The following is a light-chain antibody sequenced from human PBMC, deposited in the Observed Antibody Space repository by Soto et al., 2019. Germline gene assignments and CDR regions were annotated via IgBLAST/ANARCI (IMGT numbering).Light chain of an antibody. CDR2: EVT. Sequence: QSALTQPPSASGSPGQSLTISCTGTNSDVGRYKFVSWYQQHPGKAPKLIIYEVTQRPSGVPDRFSASKSGNTASLTVSGLQDEDEDDYYCSSYAGSKMGVFGTGTKVTVL. J-gene: IGLJ1*01. V-gene: IGLV2-8*01. CDR1: NSDVGRYKF. CDR3: SSYAGSKMGV.